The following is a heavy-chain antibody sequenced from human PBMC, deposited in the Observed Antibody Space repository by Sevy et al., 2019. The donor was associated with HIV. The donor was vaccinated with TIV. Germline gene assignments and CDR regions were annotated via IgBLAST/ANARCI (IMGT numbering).Heavy chain of an antibody. V-gene: IGHV3-9*01. J-gene: IGHJ6*02. CDR2: ISWNSGSI. Sequence: GGSLRLSCEASGFPFDDYAMHWARQAPGKGLEWVSGISWNSGSIGYADSVKGRFTISRDNAMNSLYLQMNSLRAEDTALYYSAKDMTPLTTAGMDVWGQGTTVTVSS. D-gene: IGHD4-4*01. CDR1: GFPFDDYA. CDR3: AKDMTPLTTAGMDV.